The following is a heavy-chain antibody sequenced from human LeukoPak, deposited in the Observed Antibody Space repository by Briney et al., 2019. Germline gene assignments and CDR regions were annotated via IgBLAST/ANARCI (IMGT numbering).Heavy chain of an antibody. CDR3: ARGGCTSASCYLFDY. V-gene: IGHV3-21*01. CDR2: ISSSSNYI. Sequence: PGGSLRLSCAASGFTFSSCSINWVRQAPGKGLEWVSVISSSSNYIFYADSVKGRFTISRDNAKNSLYLQMNSLRAEDTAVYYCARGGCTSASCYLFDYWGQGTLVTVSS. CDR1: GFTFSSCS. D-gene: IGHD2-8*02. J-gene: IGHJ4*02.